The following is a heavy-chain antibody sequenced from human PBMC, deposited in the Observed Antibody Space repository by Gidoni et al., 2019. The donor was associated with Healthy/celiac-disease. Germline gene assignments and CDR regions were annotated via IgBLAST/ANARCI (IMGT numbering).Heavy chain of an antibody. CDR3: AKASLGCSSTSCYTTVDY. D-gene: IGHD2-2*02. CDR1: GFTFRSYD. J-gene: IGHJ4*02. V-gene: IGHV3-23*01. CDR2: ISGSGGST. Sequence: EVQLLESGGGLVQHGGSLRLSCAASGFTFRSYDMSWVRQAPGKGLQWVSAISGSGGSTYYADSVKGRFTISRDNSKNTLYLQMNSLRAEDTAVYYCAKASLGCSSTSCYTTVDYWGQGTLVTVSS.